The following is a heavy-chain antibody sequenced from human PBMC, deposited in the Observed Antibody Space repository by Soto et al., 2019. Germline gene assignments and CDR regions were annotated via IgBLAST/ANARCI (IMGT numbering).Heavy chain of an antibody. D-gene: IGHD2-15*01. CDR1: GFTFSSYA. CDR3: AKRRGAGGHFDY. CDR2: VSIGGST. J-gene: IGHJ4*02. Sequence: LRLSFAASGFTFSSYAMGWVRQGPGKGLEWVAVVSIGGSTHYADSVRGRFTISRDNSKNTLSLQMNSLTAEDTAVYFCAKRRGAGGHFDYWGQGALVTVSS. V-gene: IGHV3-23*01.